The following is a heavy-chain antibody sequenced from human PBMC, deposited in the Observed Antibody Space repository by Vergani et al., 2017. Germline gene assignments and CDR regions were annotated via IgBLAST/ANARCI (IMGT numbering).Heavy chain of an antibody. J-gene: IGHJ6*02. V-gene: IGHV1-2*02. CDR2: INPNSGGT. D-gene: IGHD1-26*01. CDR3: ARRGIFLGPYYYYYGMDV. Sequence: QVQLVQSGAEVKKPGASVKVSCKASGYTFTGYYMHWVRQAPGQGLEWMGWINPNSGGTHYAQKFQGRVTMTRDTSISTAYMALRRLRSDDTAVYYCARRGIFLGPYYYYYGMDVWGQGTTVTVSS. CDR1: GYTFTGYY.